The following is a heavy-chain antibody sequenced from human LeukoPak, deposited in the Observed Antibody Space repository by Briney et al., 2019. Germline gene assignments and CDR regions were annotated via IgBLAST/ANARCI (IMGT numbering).Heavy chain of an antibody. CDR2: IYYSGST. CDR1: GGSISSYY. CDR3: ARARMNAFDI. J-gene: IGHJ3*02. V-gene: IGHV4-59*01. Sequence: SGTLSLTCTVSGGSISSYYWSWIRQPPGKGLEWIGYIYYSGSTNYNPSLKSRVTISVDTSKNQFSLKLSSVTAADTAVYYCARARMNAFDIWGQGTMATVSS.